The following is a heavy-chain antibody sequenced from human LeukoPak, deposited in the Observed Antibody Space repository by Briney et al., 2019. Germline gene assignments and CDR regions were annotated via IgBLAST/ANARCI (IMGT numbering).Heavy chain of an antibody. CDR2: SSSSSSYI. CDR1: GFTFSSYS. Sequence: GGSLRLSCAASGFTFSSYSMNWVRQAPGKGLEWVSSSSSSSSYIYYADSVKGRFTISRDNSKNTLYLQMNSLRAEDTAVYYCAKDGGEYYDILTGYYPRLYYMDVWGKGTTVTISS. CDR3: AKDGGEYYDILTGYYPRLYYMDV. D-gene: IGHD3-9*01. V-gene: IGHV3-21*04. J-gene: IGHJ6*03.